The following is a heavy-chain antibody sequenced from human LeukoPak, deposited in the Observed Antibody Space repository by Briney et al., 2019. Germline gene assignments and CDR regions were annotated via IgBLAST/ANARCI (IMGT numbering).Heavy chain of an antibody. J-gene: IGHJ6*04. V-gene: IGHV3-33*01. CDR3: ARDPGGMDV. CDR2: IWYDGSNK. Sequence: GGSLRLYCAASGFTFSSYGMHWGRQAPGKGLEWVAVIWYDGSNKYYADSVKGRFTISRDNSKNTLYLQMNSLRAEDTAVYYCARDPGGMDVWGKGTTVTVSS. CDR1: GFTFSSYG.